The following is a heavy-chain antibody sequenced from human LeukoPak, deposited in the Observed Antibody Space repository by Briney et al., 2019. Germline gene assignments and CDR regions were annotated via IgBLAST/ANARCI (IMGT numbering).Heavy chain of an antibody. V-gene: IGHV3-23*01. CDR2: ISGSGGST. D-gene: IGHD5-12*01. CDR3: AKTLRGPRGYSGYDYYGMDV. J-gene: IGHJ6*02. Sequence: GGSLRLSCAASGFTFSSYAMSWVRQAPGKGLEWVSAISGSGGSTYYADSVKGPFTISRDNSKNTLYLQMNSLRAEDTAVYYCAKTLRGPRGYSGYDYYGMDVWGQGTTVTVSS. CDR1: GFTFSSYA.